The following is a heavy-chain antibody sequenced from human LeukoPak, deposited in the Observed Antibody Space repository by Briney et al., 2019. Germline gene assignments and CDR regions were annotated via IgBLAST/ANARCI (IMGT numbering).Heavy chain of an antibody. D-gene: IGHD2-2*01. V-gene: IGHV3-9*01. J-gene: IGHJ4*02. CDR3: YTDIVTVPAPDY. CDR2: ISWNSGSI. CDR1: GFTFDDYA. Sequence: PGRSLRLSCAASGFTFDDYAMHWVRHAPGKGLEWVSGISWNSGSIGYADSVKGRFTISRDNAKNSLYLQMNSLRAEDTAVYYCYTDIVTVPAPDYWGQGALVTVSS.